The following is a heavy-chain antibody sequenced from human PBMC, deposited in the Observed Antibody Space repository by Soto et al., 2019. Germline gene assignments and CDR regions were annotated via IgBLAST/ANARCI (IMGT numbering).Heavy chain of an antibody. V-gene: IGHV4-31*03. J-gene: IGHJ5*02. Sequence: SETLSLTCTVSGGSISSGGYYWSWIRQHPGKGLEWIGYIYYSGSTYYNPSLKSRVTISVDTSKNQFSLKLSSVTAADTAVYYCARAPIGSSSRKTVNNRFDPWGQGTLVTVSS. CDR2: IYYSGST. CDR1: GGSISSGGYY. CDR3: ARAPIGSSSRKTVNNRFDP. D-gene: IGHD6-13*01.